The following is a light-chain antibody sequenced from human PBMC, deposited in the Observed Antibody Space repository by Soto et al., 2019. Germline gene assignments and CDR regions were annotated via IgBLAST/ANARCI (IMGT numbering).Light chain of an antibody. Sequence: QSVLTQPPSVSAAPGQKVTISCSGSRSNIGNNYVAWYQQFQGTVPKLLIYNNNGRPSGTPDRFSGSASGTSATLTITGLQPGEEADYFCVTWDTSLRTGVIGGGTQLTVL. V-gene: IGLV1-51*01. J-gene: IGLJ3*02. CDR2: NNN. CDR1: RSNIGNNY. CDR3: VTWDTSLRTGV.